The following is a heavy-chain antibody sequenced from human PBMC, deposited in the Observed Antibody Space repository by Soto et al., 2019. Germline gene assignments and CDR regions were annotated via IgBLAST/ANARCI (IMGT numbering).Heavy chain of an antibody. J-gene: IGHJ4*02. D-gene: IGHD1-7*01. CDR1: GFTFSNYW. V-gene: IGHV3-74*01. CDR3: ARDTLELLYGFDY. CDR2: INSDGSSA. Sequence: GGSLILSCAASGFTFSNYWMHWVRQAPGKGLVWVSRINSDGSSASYADSVKGRFTISRDNAKNTLYLQMNSLRAEDTAVYDGARDTLELLYGFDYWGQGTLGNGSA.